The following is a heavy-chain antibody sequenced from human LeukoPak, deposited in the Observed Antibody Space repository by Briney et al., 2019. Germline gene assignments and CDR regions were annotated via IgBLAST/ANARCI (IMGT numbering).Heavy chain of an antibody. CDR3: ARYSGIIKTFDY. Sequence: PGGSLRLSCTASGFTFSNYDMHWVRQAPGKGLKWVALISHDGSKKYFADSVKGRFTVSRDNSKNTLHLQLNSLGAEDTAMYYCARYSGIIKTFDYWGQGTLVTVSS. J-gene: IGHJ4*02. CDR2: ISHDGSKK. V-gene: IGHV3-30*03. CDR1: GFTFSNYD. D-gene: IGHD1-26*01.